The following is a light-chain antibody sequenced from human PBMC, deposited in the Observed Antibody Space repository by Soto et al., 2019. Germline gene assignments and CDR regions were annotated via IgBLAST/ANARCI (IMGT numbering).Light chain of an antibody. V-gene: IGLV2-14*03. CDR3: SSYTVSGSYV. Sequence: QSALTQPASVSGSPGQSINISCAGTSSDVGRYNAVSWYQQHPGKVPQLMIYDVSIRPSGISDRFSASKSGNMASLTISGLQAEDEADYYCSSYTVSGSYVFGTGTKLTVL. CDR2: DVS. J-gene: IGLJ1*01. CDR1: SSDVGRYNA.